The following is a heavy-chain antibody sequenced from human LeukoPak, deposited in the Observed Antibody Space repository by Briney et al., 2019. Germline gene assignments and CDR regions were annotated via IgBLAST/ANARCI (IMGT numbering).Heavy chain of an antibody. D-gene: IGHD3-3*01. V-gene: IGHV1-46*01. CDR2: INPSGGST. Sequence: ASVKVSCKASGYTFTSYYMHWVRQAPGQGLEWMGIINPSGGSTSYAQKFQGRVTMTRDTSTSTAYMELSSLRSEDTAVYYCARDGGLDYDFWTRNWFDPWGQGTLVTVSS. CDR1: GYTFTSYY. J-gene: IGHJ5*02. CDR3: ARDGGLDYDFWTRNWFDP.